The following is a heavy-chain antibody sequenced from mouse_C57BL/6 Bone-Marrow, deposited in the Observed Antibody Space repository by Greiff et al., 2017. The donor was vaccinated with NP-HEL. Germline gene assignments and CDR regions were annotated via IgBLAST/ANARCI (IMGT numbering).Heavy chain of an antibody. V-gene: IGHV5-4*01. Sequence: VQLQQSGGGLVKPGGSLKLSCAASGFTFSSYAMSWVRQTPEKRLEWVATISDGGSYTYYPDNVKGRFTISRDNAKNNLYLQMSHLKSEDTAMYYCARDDYYGSSYLYYYAMDYWGQGTSVTVSS. CDR2: ISDGGSYT. D-gene: IGHD1-1*01. J-gene: IGHJ4*01. CDR1: GFTFSSYA. CDR3: ARDDYYGSSYLYYYAMDY.